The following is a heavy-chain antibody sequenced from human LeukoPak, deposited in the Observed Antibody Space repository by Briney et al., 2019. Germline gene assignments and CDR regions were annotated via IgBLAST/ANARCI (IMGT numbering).Heavy chain of an antibody. V-gene: IGHV3-49*04. CDR1: GFTFGDYA. D-gene: IGHD3-3*01. CDR3: TRRYYDFWSGYYTWFDP. Sequence: GGSLRLSCTASGFTFGDYAMSWVRQAPGKGLEWVGFIRSKAYGGTTEYAASVKGRFTISRDDSKSIAYLQMNSLKTEDTAVYYCTRRYYDFWSGYYTWFDPWGQGTLVTVSS. CDR2: IRSKAYGGTT. J-gene: IGHJ5*02.